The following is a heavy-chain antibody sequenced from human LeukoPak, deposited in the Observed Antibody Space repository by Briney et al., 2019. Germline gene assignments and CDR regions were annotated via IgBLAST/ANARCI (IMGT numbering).Heavy chain of an antibody. CDR3: AKDMGYCSSTSCRGYYYYYYGMDV. V-gene: IGHV3-23*01. CDR1: GFTFSSYA. Sequence: PGASLRLSCAASGFTFSSYAMSWVRKAPGKGLEWVSAISGSGGSTYYADSVKGRFTISRDNSKNTLYLQMNSLRAEDTAVYYCAKDMGYCSSTSCRGYYYYYYGMDVWGQGTTVTVSS. D-gene: IGHD2-2*01. CDR2: ISGSGGST. J-gene: IGHJ6*02.